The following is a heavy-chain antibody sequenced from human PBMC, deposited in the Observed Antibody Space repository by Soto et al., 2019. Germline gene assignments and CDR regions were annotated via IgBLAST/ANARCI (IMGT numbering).Heavy chain of an antibody. Sequence: GASVKVSCKASGYTFTSYYMHCVRQAPGQGLEWMGIINPSGGSTSYAQKFQGRVTMTRDTSTSTVYMELSSLRSEDTAVYYCAREGVATMGGGYFDYWGQGTLVTVSS. V-gene: IGHV1-46*01. CDR3: AREGVATMGGGYFDY. CDR1: GYTFTSYY. J-gene: IGHJ4*02. CDR2: INPSGGST. D-gene: IGHD5-12*01.